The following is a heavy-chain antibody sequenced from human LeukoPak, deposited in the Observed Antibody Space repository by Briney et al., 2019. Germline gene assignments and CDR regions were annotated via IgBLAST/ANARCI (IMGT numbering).Heavy chain of an antibody. V-gene: IGHV3-74*03. CDR3: ATGYRSAYSWDS. CDR1: GFTFSTYG. J-gene: IGHJ4*02. Sequence: GGSLRLSCAASGFTFSTYGMHWVRQAPGKGLVWVSNISPDATNSKYADFVEDRFTISRDNAKNTLYLQLNSLRVEDAAVYYCATGYRSAYSWDSWGQGTLVTVSS. D-gene: IGHD5-12*01. CDR2: ISPDATNS.